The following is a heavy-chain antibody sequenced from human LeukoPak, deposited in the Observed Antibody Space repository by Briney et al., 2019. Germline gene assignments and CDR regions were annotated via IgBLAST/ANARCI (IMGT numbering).Heavy chain of an antibody. J-gene: IGHJ4*02. CDR1: GFTFSTFW. D-gene: IGHD6-19*01. V-gene: IGHV3-7*04. CDR3: VRAGIAVPATLWD. CDR2: IKQDGSEE. Sequence: PGGSLRLSCAASGFTFSTFWMSWVRQAPGKGLEWVANIKQDGSEENYVDSVKGRFTISRDDARNSLYLQMNSLRAEDTAVYYCVRAGIAVPATLWDWGQGTLVTVSS.